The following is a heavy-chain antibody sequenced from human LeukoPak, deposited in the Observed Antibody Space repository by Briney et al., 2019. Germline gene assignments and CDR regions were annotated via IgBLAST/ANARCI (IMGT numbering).Heavy chain of an antibody. J-gene: IGHJ4*02. CDR1: GYTFTSYY. Sequence: ASVKVSCKASGYTFTSYYMHWVRQAPGQGLEWMGIINPSGGSTSYAQKFQGRVTMTRDTSTSTVYMELSSLRAEDTAVYYCARVALFRSMVRGAADYWGQGTLVTVSS. CDR3: ARVALFRSMVRGAADY. CDR2: INPSGGST. D-gene: IGHD3-10*01. V-gene: IGHV1-46*01.